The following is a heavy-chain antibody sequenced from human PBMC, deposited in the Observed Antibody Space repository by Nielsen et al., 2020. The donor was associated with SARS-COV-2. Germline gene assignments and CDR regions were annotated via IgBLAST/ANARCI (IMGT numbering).Heavy chain of an antibody. J-gene: IGHJ4*02. D-gene: IGHD3-10*01. CDR1: GFTFSDYY. CDR3: ARDVPRLWFGGGRAY. V-gene: IGHV3-11*06. Sequence: GGSLRLSCAASGFTFSDYYMSWIRQAPGKGLEWVSYISSSSSYTNYADSVKGRFTISRDNAKNSLYLQMNSLRAEDTAVYYCARDVPRLWFGGGRAYWGQGTLVTVSS. CDR2: ISSSSSYT.